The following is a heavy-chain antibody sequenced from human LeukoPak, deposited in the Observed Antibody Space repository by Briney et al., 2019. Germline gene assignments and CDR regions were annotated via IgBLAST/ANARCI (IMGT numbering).Heavy chain of an antibody. CDR3: ARPQSVAAANNWVDP. CDR2: IYYSGST. CDR1: GGSISSSSYY. J-gene: IGHJ5*02. V-gene: IGHV4-39*01. Sequence: PSETLSLTCTVSGGSISSSSYYWGWIRQPPGKGLEWIGSIYYSGSTYYNPSLKSRVTISVDTSKNQFSLKLSSVTAADTAVYYCARPQSVAAANNWVDPWGQGILVTVSS. D-gene: IGHD2-2*01.